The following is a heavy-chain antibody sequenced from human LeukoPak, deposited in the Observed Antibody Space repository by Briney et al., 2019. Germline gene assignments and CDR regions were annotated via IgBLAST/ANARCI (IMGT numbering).Heavy chain of an antibody. D-gene: IGHD2-15*01. CDR2: ISNSGST. V-gene: IGHV4-59*11. J-gene: IGHJ6*03. Sequence: PSETLSLTCTVSGGSISSHYWTWIRQSPVKGLEWIGDISNSGSTSYNPSLKSRVTISIDTSKNQFSLKLSSVTAADTAVYYCGRDALVGYFSYYYMDVWGKGTTITVSS. CDR1: GGSISSHY. CDR3: GRDALVGYFSYYYMDV.